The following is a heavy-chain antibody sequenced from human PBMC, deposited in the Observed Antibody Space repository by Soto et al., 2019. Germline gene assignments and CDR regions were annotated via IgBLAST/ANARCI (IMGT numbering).Heavy chain of an antibody. CDR2: INPQTGGT. D-gene: IGHD2-2*01. J-gene: IGHJ6*02. CDR1: GYTFTGYY. CDR3: ARERYQVISDGMDV. Sequence: QVQLVQSGAEVKTPGASVRVSCKASGYTFTGYYIHWVREAPGQGLEWMGWINPQTGGTSYAQKVQGRVTLSMDTSINTAYLELSRLTFDDAAVYFCARERYQVISDGMDVWGQGTTVTVSS. V-gene: IGHV1-2*02.